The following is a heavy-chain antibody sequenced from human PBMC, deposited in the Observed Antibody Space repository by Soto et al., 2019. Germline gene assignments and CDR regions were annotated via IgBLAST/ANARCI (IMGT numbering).Heavy chain of an antibody. D-gene: IGHD6-13*01. CDR2: INHSGST. Sequence: KTSETLSLTCAVYGGSFSGYYWSWIRQPPGKGLEWIGEINHSGSTNYNPSLKSRVTISVDTSKNQFSLKLSSVTAADTAVYYCARTLPMAYSSSRFDYWGQGTLVTVSS. J-gene: IGHJ4*02. CDR1: GGSFSGYY. CDR3: ARTLPMAYSSSRFDY. V-gene: IGHV4-34*01.